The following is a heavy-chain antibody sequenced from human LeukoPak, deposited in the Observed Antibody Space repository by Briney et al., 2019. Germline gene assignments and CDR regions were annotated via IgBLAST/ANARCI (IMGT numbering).Heavy chain of an antibody. CDR3: ARMGNPSTVTADY. D-gene: IGHD4-17*01. J-gene: IGHJ4*02. CDR1: GGSMRSYY. CDR2: IFYSGST. V-gene: IGHV4-59*08. Sequence: SETLSLTCTVSGGSMRSYYWSWIRQPPGKGLEWIGYIFYSGSTIYNPSLKSRVAISLDTSKNQFSLKMNSVTAADTAVYYCARMGNPSTVTADYWGQGTLVTVSS.